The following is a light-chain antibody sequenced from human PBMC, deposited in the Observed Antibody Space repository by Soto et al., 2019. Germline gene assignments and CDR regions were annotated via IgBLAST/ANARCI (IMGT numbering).Light chain of an antibody. J-gene: IGKJ2*03. CDR1: QGVLYRSNNKNY. CDR3: QQYYCCTMYS. CDR2: WAS. V-gene: IGKV4-1*01. Sequence: DIVLTKVPDSLAVYLRERATISCKSSQGVLYRSNNKNYLAWYQQKPGQAPKLLIYWASTREARVPDRFSGSESGTDFPLTLSSLQAEDVAVYYCQQYYCCTMYSFGQGTKVYIK.